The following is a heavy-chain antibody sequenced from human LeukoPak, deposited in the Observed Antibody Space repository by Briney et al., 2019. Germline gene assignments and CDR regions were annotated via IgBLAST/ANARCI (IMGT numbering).Heavy chain of an antibody. CDR1: GFTFSSYG. CDR3: ARARVTMVRGVTTRGWFGP. J-gene: IGHJ5*02. V-gene: IGHV3-33*01. Sequence: PGGSLRLSCAASGFTFSSYGMHWVRQAPGKGLEWVAVIWYDGSNKYYADSVKGRFTISRDNSKNTLYLQMNSLRAEDTAVYYCARARVTMVRGVTTRGWFGPWGQGTLVTVSS. D-gene: IGHD3-10*01. CDR2: IWYDGSNK.